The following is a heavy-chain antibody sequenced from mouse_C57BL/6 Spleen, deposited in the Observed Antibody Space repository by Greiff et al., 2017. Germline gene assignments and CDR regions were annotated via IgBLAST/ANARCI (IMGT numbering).Heavy chain of an antibody. V-gene: IGHV1-82*01. D-gene: IGHD2-2*01. CDR3: AREIAMVALDY. Sequence: QVQLQQSGPELVKPGASVKISCKASGYAFSSYWMNWVKQRPGQGLEWIGRIYPGDGGTNYNGKFKGKATLTADKSSSTAYMQLSSLTSEDSAVYFCAREIAMVALDYWGQGTTLTVSS. CDR2: IYPGDGGT. J-gene: IGHJ2*01. CDR1: GYAFSSYW.